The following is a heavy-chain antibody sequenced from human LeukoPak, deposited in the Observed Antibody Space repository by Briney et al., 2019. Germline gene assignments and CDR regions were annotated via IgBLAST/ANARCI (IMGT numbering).Heavy chain of an antibody. V-gene: IGHV1-46*01. D-gene: IGHD3-3*01. CDR3: AREGFPPKISDFWSGLGPYYYYGMDV. CDR2: INPSGGST. J-gene: IGHJ6*02. CDR1: GYTFTSYY. Sequence: GASVNVSCKASGYTFTSYYMHWVRQPPGQGLEWMGIINPSGGSTTYTQKFQGRVTMTRDTSTSTVYMELSSLRSEDTAVYYCAREGFPPKISDFWSGLGPYYYYGMDVWGQGTTVTVAS.